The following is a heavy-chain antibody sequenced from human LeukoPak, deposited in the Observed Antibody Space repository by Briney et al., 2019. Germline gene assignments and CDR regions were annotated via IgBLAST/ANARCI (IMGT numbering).Heavy chain of an antibody. CDR1: GYTFTRYY. D-gene: IGHD1-26*01. J-gene: IGHJ5*02. Sequence: ASVKVSCKASGYTFTRYYMHWVRQAPGQALEWMGWINPNSGGTNYAQKFQGRVTMTRDTSISTAYMELSRLRSDDTAVYYCARDVFPIVGATSGWFDPWGQGTLVTVSS. V-gene: IGHV1-2*02. CDR2: INPNSGGT. CDR3: ARDVFPIVGATSGWFDP.